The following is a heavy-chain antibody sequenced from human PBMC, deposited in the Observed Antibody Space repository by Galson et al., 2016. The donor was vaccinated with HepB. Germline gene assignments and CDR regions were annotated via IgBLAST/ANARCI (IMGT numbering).Heavy chain of an antibody. Sequence: SLRLSCAASGFTFSSYGMQWVRQAPGKGLEWVTVIAHDGTVTHYADSVKGRFTISRDSSKNTLYLQMNSLRPEDTAVYFCAKEGSPYASSWFDSWGQGTLVTVSS. J-gene: IGHJ5*01. CDR1: GFTFSSYG. D-gene: IGHD2-2*01. CDR3: AKEGSPYASSWFDS. V-gene: IGHV3-30*18. CDR2: IAHDGTVT.